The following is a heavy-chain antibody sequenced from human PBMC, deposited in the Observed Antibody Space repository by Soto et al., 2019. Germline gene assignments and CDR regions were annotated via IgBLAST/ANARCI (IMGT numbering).Heavy chain of an antibody. Sequence: QVQLVQSGAEVKKPGASVKVSCKASGYTFINYGISWVRQAPGQGLEWMGWINSYNGNTNYAQKLKGRVTMTTDTSTNTAYMELRSLTADDTAVYYCARSAGVVDGDDYWGQGTLVTVSS. J-gene: IGHJ4*02. CDR2: INSYNGNT. CDR1: GYTFINYG. CDR3: ARSAGVVDGDDY. D-gene: IGHD3-10*01. V-gene: IGHV1-18*01.